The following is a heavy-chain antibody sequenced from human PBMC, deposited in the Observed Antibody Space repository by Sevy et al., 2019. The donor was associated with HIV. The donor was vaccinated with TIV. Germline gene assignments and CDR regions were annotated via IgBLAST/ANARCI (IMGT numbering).Heavy chain of an antibody. CDR2: ISYDGSNK. J-gene: IGHJ6*04. CDR1: GFTFSGFG. V-gene: IGHV3-30*18. Sequence: GSLRLSCAAFGFTFSGFGMHWVRQAPGKGLEWVALISYDGSNKYYADSVKGRFTISRDKCKNTLYLQMNSLRGEDTAVYYCAKDQGAHYYYGMDVWGKGTTVTVSS. CDR3: AKDQGAHYYYGMDV.